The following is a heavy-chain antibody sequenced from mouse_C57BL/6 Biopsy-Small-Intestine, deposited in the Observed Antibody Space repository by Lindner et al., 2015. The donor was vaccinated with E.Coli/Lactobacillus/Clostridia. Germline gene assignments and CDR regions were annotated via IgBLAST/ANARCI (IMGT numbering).Heavy chain of an antibody. Sequence: VQLQESGGGLVKPGGSLKLSCAASGFTFSNYAMSWVRQTPEKRLEWVAAINSNGGSTYYPDTVKDRFTISRDNAKNTLYLQMNSLRSEDTALYYCARYGYFPFFDYWGQGSTLTVSS. CDR3: ARYGYFPFFDY. J-gene: IGHJ2*01. D-gene: IGHD2-2*01. V-gene: IGHV5-6-2*01. CDR2: INSNGGST. CDR1: GFTFSNYA.